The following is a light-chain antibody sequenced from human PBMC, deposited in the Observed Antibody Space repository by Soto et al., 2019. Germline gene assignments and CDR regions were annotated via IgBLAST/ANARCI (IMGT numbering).Light chain of an antibody. CDR3: QQSFTSPLT. CDR1: QTISTS. V-gene: IGKV1-39*01. J-gene: IGKJ4*01. Sequence: DIQMTQSPSSLSASVGDRVTLTCRASQTISTSLNWYQQTPGKAPQLLIYSASSLHSGVPSRFSGSGSGTDFTLTISSLQPEDCATYYCQQSFTSPLTFGGGTKVEIK. CDR2: SAS.